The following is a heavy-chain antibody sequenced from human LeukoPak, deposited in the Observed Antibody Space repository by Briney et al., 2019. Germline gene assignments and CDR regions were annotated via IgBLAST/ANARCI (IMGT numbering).Heavy chain of an antibody. V-gene: IGHV3-74*01. Sequence: GGSLRLSCAASGFTLSSHWMHWVRQAPGKGLAWVSRINSDGSSISYADSVKGRFTISRGNSKNTLYLQMNSLRAEDTAVYYCTRDLQLWTTRDTRGGAKVGYWGQGTLVTVSS. CDR3: TRDLQLWTTRDTRGGAKVGY. CDR1: GFTLSSHW. J-gene: IGHJ4*02. CDR2: INSDGSSI. D-gene: IGHD5-18*01.